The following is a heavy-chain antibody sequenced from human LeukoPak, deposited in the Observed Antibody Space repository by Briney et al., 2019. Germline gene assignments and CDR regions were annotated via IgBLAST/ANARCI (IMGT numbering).Heavy chain of an antibody. CDR2: INPSGGST. V-gene: IGHV1-46*01. Sequence: ASVKVSCKASGYTFTSYYMHWVRQAPGQGLEWMGIINPSGGSTSYAQKFQGRVTMTRDTSTSTVYMELSSLRSEDTAVYYCARDKVWEPYYYYYGMDVWGQGTTVTASS. CDR1: GYTFTSYY. J-gene: IGHJ6*02. CDR3: ARDKVWEPYYYYYGMDV. D-gene: IGHD1-26*01.